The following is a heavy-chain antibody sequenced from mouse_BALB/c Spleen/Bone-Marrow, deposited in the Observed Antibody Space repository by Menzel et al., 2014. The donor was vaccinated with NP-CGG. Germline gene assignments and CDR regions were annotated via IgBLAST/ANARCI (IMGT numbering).Heavy chain of an antibody. V-gene: IGHV14-3*02. CDR2: IDPENGNT. J-gene: IGHJ3*01. CDR3: ARLNWYAY. Sequence: VQLQQSGPGLVKTGASVKLSCTASGFNIKDTYMHWVKPRPEQGLEWIGRIDPENGNTKYDPTLQDQAPITADTSSNTAYLHLSSLTSEYTAGYYCARLNWYAYCVQGTLVTVSS. CDR1: GFNIKDTY.